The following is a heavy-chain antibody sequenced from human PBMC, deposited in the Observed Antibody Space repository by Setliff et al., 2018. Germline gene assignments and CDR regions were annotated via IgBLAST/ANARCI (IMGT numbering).Heavy chain of an antibody. D-gene: IGHD3-3*01. CDR3: ANYEQRPRNLDY. CDR1: GFTFSQYN. V-gene: IGHV3-21*04. Sequence: GSLRLSCAASGFTFSQYNLNWVRQAPGKGLEWVSSISNRGGEIHYADSVKGRFTISRDNPRSTLYLQMNSLRAEDTALYYCANYEQRPRNLDYWGQGTLVTVSS. J-gene: IGHJ4*02. CDR2: ISNRGGEI.